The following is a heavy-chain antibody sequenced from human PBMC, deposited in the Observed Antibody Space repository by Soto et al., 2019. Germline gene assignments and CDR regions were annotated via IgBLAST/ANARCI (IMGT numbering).Heavy chain of an antibody. CDR1: GYTFTSYG. CDR2: IIPIFGTA. Sequence: SVKVSCNASGYTFTSYGISLVRQAPGQGLEWMGGIIPIFGTANYAQKFQGRVTITADESTSTAYMELSSLRSEDTAVYYCARDREMATRRGDAFDIWGQGTMVTVSS. D-gene: IGHD5-12*01. V-gene: IGHV1-69*13. CDR3: ARDREMATRRGDAFDI. J-gene: IGHJ3*02.